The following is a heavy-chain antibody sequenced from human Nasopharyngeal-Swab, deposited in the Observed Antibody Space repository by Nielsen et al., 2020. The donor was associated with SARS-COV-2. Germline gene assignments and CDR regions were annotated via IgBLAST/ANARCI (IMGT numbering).Heavy chain of an antibody. CDR3: AQYSGYVPF. Sequence: GGSLRLSCAASGFTLSNNNMNWVRQAPGRGLEWVSYISSSSSTIYYVDSVKGRFTISRDIAKNSLYLQMNSLSDEDTAVYYCAQYSGYVPFWDQGTQVTVSS. CDR1: GFTLSNNN. CDR2: ISSSSSTI. D-gene: IGHD5-12*01. V-gene: IGHV3-48*02. J-gene: IGHJ4*02.